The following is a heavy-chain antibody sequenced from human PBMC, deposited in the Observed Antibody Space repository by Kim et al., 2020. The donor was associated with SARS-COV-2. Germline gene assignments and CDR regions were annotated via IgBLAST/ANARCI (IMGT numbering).Heavy chain of an antibody. J-gene: IGHJ6*02. D-gene: IGHD3-16*02. CDR3: ARGGRYDYVWGSYRYTDYYYGMDV. CDR2: INTNTGNP. CDR1: GYTFTSYA. Sequence: ASVKVSCKASGYTFTSYAMNWVRQAPGQGLEWMGWINTNTGNPTYAQGFTGRFVFSLDTSVSTAYLQISSLKAEDTAVYYCARGGRYDYVWGSYRYTDYYYGMDVWGQGTTVTVSS. V-gene: IGHV7-4-1*02.